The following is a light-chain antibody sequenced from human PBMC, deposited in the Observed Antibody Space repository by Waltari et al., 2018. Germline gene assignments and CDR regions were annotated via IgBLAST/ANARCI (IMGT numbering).Light chain of an antibody. CDR3: QQRDHWPPGAT. CDR2: DAS. J-gene: IGKJ3*01. Sequence: EIVLPQSPGTLSLSPGESATLSCRASQNINSHLAWYHQRLGQAPRLLIYDASKRATGIPARFSGSGSGTDFTLTITSLEPEDFAVYYCQQRDHWPPGATFGPGTKVDIK. CDR1: QNINSH. V-gene: IGKV3-11*01.